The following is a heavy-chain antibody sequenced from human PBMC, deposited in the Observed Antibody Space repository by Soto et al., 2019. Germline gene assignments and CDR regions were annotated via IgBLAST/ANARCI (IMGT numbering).Heavy chain of an antibody. Sequence: QVQLVESGGGVVQPGRSLRLSCAASGFTFSSYAMHWVRQAPGKGLEWVAVISYDGSNKYYADSVKGRFTISRDNSKNTLYLQMNSLRAEDTAVYYCAKDPDIVATWFDYWGQGTLVTVSS. D-gene: IGHD5-12*01. CDR2: ISYDGSNK. J-gene: IGHJ4*02. V-gene: IGHV3-30*04. CDR3: AKDPDIVATWFDY. CDR1: GFTFSSYA.